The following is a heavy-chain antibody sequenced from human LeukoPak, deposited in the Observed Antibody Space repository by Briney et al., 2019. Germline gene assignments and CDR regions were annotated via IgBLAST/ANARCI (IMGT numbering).Heavy chain of an antibody. V-gene: IGHV5-51*01. D-gene: IGHD2-2*02. CDR3: ARGSGGVVVPAAIGRYNWFDP. CDR2: IYPGDSDT. J-gene: IGHJ5*02. Sequence: GESLKISCKCSGYSFTSYWIGWVRQMPGKGLEWMGIIYPGDSDTRYSPSFQGQVTISADKSISTAYLQWSSLKASDTAMYYCARGSGGVVVPAAIGRYNWFDPWGQGTLVTVSS. CDR1: GYSFTSYW.